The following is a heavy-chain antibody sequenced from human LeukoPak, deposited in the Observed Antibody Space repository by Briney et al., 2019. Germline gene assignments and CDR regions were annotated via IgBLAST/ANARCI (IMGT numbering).Heavy chain of an antibody. CDR3: TRVGQSYSTSGQALDH. V-gene: IGHV3-48*03. CDR1: GFTFSTYE. D-gene: IGHD2-8*01. J-gene: IGHJ4*02. Sequence: GGSLRLSCAASGFTFSTYEINWVRQAPGKGLEWISYISGSADTAYYADSVKGRFTMSRDNARNSLYLQMNSLGAEDTAVYYCTRVGQSYSTSGQALDHWGQGTQVTVSS. CDR2: ISGSADTA.